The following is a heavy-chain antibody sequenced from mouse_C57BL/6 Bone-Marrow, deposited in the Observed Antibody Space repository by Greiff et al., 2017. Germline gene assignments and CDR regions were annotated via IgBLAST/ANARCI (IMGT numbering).Heavy chain of an antibody. CDR2: IFPGSGST. CDR3: AREEIYYDYDVGFAY. D-gene: IGHD2-4*01. V-gene: IGHV1-75*01. J-gene: IGHJ3*01. CDR1: GYTFTDYY. Sequence: QVQLKESGPELVKPGASVKISCKASGYTFTDYYINWVKQRPGQGLEWIGWIFPGSGSTYYNEKFKGKATLTVYKSSSTAYMLLSSLTSEDSAVYFCAREEIYYDYDVGFAYWGQGTLVTVSA.